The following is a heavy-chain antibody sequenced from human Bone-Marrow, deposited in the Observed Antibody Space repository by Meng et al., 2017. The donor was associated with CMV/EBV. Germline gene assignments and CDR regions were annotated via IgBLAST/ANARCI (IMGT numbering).Heavy chain of an antibody. D-gene: IGHD6-13*01. V-gene: IGHV3-9*01. CDR3: VKGDNSWYGIDY. CDR1: GFTFKDYA. Sequence: SLKISCAASGFTFKDYAMQWVRQAPGKGLEWVSSIRWNSNSVGYAESVKGRFTISRDNTKNSLYLQMNSLRPEDTALYYCVKGDNSWYGIDYWGQGTLVTVSS. CDR2: IRWNSNSV. J-gene: IGHJ4*02.